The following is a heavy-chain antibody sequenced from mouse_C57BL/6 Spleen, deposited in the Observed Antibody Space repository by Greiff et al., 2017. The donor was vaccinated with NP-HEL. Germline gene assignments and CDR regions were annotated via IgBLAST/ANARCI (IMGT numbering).Heavy chain of an antibody. Sequence: VQVVESGAELARPGASVKMSCKASGYTFTSYTMHWVKQRPGQGLEWIGYINPSSGYTKYNQKFKDKATLTADKSSSTAYMQLRSLTSEDSAVYYCARERVWDYWGQGTTLTVSS. CDR1: GYTFTSYT. CDR3: ARERVWDY. CDR2: INPSSGYT. V-gene: IGHV1-4*01. J-gene: IGHJ2*01.